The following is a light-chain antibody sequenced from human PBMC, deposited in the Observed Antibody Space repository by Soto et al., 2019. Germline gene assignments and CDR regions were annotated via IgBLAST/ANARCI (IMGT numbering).Light chain of an antibody. V-gene: IGLV2-8*01. Sequence: QSALTQPPSASGSPGQSVAISCTGTSRDVGGYNYVSWYQQHPGKAPKLMIYEVNKRPSGVPDRFSGSNSGNTASLTVSGLQAEDEADYYCSSYAGSSNVFGTGTKLTVL. CDR1: SRDVGGYNY. CDR2: EVN. J-gene: IGLJ1*01. CDR3: SSYAGSSNV.